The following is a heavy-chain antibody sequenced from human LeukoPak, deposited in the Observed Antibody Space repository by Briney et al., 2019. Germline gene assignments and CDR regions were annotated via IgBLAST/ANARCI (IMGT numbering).Heavy chain of an antibody. CDR1: RCTFIIYT. Sequence: KPGGSLRLSCAASRCTFIIYTMNWVRQAPGKGLEWVSSIDSSSSTKYYADSLTGRFTISRDNAKNSLYLQMNSLRAEDTAVYYCVRGDGRDYWGQGTLVTVSS. CDR3: VRGDGRDY. CDR2: IDSSSSTK. D-gene: IGHD2-15*01. V-gene: IGHV3-21*01. J-gene: IGHJ4*02.